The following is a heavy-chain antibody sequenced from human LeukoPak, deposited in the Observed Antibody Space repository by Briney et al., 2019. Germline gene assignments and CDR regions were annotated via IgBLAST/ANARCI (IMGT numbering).Heavy chain of an antibody. J-gene: IGHJ4*02. CDR1: GGSFSGYY. CDR3: ARGPYYYGSGSPIDY. V-gene: IGHV4-34*01. Sequence: SETLSLTCAVYGGSFSGYYWSWIRQPPGKGLEWIGEISHSGSTNYNPSLKSRVTISVDTSKNQFSLKLSSVTAADTAVYYCARGPYYYGSGSPIDYWGQGTLVTVSS. D-gene: IGHD3-10*01. CDR2: ISHSGST.